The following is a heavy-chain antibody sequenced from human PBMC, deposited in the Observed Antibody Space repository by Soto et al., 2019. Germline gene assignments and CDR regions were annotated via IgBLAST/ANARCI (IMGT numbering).Heavy chain of an antibody. J-gene: IGHJ4*02. V-gene: IGHV3-30*18. Sequence: ESGGGVVQPGKSLRLSCAASGFIFSDYGMHWVRQAPGKGLEWVAVISYDGSNGYYADSVKGRFTISRDNSKKTLYLQMNSLRDEDTAVYYCAKGIKWLVTTEHFDYWGQGTLVTVSS. CDR1: GFIFSDYG. CDR3: AKGIKWLVTTEHFDY. CDR2: ISYDGSNG. D-gene: IGHD6-19*01.